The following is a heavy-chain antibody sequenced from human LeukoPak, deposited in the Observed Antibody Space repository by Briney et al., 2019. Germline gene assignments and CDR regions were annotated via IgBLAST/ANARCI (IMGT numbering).Heavy chain of an antibody. CDR2: NYHGDSDT. CDR3: ARRENWNYPPDY. V-gene: IGHV5-51*01. D-gene: IGHD1-7*01. CDR1: GYSFTSYW. Sequence: GEPLKTSSKGSGYSFTSYWNGCGRQMPGKGLEWMGINYHGDSDTRYSPSFQGQVTISADKSISTAYLQWSSLKASDTAMYYCARRENWNYPPDYWGQGTLVTVSS. J-gene: IGHJ4*02.